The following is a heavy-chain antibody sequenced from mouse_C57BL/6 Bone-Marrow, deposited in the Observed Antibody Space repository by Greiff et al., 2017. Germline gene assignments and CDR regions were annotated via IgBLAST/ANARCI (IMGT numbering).Heavy chain of an antibody. J-gene: IGHJ3*01. V-gene: IGHV1-39*01. CDR3: ARTAVITTVVPFAY. D-gene: IGHD1-1*01. CDR1: GYSFTDYN. CDR2: INPNYGST. Sequence: EVQLQQSGPELVKPGASVKISCKASGYSFTDYNMNWVKQSNGKSLEWIGVINPNYGSTSSNQKFKGKATLTVDKSSSTAYMQLNSLTSEDSAFYYCARTAVITTVVPFAYWGQGTLVTVSA.